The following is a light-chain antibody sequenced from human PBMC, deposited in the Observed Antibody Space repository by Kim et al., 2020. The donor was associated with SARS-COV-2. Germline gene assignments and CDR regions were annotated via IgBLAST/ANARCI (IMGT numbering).Light chain of an antibody. CDR1: NSNIGKNY. CDR2: DNN. J-gene: IGLJ2*01. Sequence: GQKVPISGTGSNSNIGKNYVSWYTQLPKTAPKLLIYDNNERPSGIPDRFSGSKSGTSATLGITGLQTGDEADYYCGTWDSSLSAVVFGGGTQLTVL. CDR3: GTWDSSLSAVV. V-gene: IGLV1-51*01.